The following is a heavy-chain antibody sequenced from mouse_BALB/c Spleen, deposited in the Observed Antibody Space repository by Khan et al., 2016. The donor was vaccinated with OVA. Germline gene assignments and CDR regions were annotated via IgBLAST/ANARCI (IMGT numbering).Heavy chain of an antibody. J-gene: IGHJ4*01. Sequence: QVQLKESGPGLVAPSQSLSLTCTVSGFSLSRYNIHWIRQPPGKGLEWLGMIWGGGDTNYNSTLKSRLIIITDNSTSQAFLKMNSLQTDDTAMYYTARAYCRFDGYYAMDYWGQGTSVTVSS. V-gene: IGHV2-6-4*01. CDR3: ARAYCRFDGYYAMDY. D-gene: IGHD2-14*01. CDR2: IWGGGDT. CDR1: GFSLSRYN.